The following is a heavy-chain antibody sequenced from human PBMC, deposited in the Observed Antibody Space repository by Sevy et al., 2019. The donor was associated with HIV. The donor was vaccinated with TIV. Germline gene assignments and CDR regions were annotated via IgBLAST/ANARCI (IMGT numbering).Heavy chain of an antibody. CDR1: GFAFTNYYA. D-gene: IGHD4-17*01. J-gene: IGHJ6*02. Sequence: GGSLRLSCAASGFAFTNYYAMHWVRQAPGKGLEWVSLISYXGSDKYYADSVKGRFTISRDNFKNTLYLQMNSLTTEXTXVYYCARPRANYVDXYFFYAMDVWGQGTTVTVSS. CDR3: ARPRANYVDXYFFYAMDV. CDR2: ISYXGSDK. V-gene: IGHV3-30-3*01.